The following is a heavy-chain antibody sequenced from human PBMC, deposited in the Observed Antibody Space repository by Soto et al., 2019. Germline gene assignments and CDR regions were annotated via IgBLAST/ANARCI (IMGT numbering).Heavy chain of an antibody. CDR3: AAEATELRYFDWYNFDY. V-gene: IGHV1-58*01. Sequence: SVKVSCKASVFTFTSSAVQWVRQARGQRLEWIGWIVVGSGNTNYAQKFQERVTITRDMSTSTAYMELSSLRSEDTAVYYCAAEATELRYFDWYNFDYWGQGPLVTVSS. CDR2: IVVGSGNT. CDR1: VFTFTSSA. D-gene: IGHD3-9*01. J-gene: IGHJ4*02.